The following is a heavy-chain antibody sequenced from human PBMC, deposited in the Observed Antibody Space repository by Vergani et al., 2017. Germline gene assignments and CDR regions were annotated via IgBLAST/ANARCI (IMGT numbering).Heavy chain of an antibody. CDR1: GDSIISRSYY. D-gene: IGHD3-16*01. J-gene: IGHJ2*01. CDR2: IYNSGDG. V-gene: IGHV4-39*01. CDR3: ASGKYYSDSTSHFRGRYFDV. Sequence: QMQLQESGPGLVKASETLSLTFTVSGDSIISRSYYWGWIRQPPGKGLEWIGSIYNSGDGDSSSSLKSRVTISADTSKNQFSLGLTSVTAADTAVYYCASGKYYSDSTSHFRGRYFDVWGRGTLVTVPS.